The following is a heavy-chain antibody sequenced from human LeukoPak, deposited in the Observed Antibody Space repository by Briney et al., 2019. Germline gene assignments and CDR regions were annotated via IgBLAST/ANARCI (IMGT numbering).Heavy chain of an antibody. D-gene: IGHD3-3*01. J-gene: IGHJ4*02. V-gene: IGHV5-51*01. CDR3: ARLGDFWSGSYYFDY. Sequence: GESLKISFKGSGYSFTSYWIGWVRQMPGKGLEWMGIIYPGDSDTRYSPSFQGQVTISADKSISTAYLQWSSLKASDTAMYYCARLGDFWSGSYYFDYWGQGTLVTVSS. CDR1: GYSFTSYW. CDR2: IYPGDSDT.